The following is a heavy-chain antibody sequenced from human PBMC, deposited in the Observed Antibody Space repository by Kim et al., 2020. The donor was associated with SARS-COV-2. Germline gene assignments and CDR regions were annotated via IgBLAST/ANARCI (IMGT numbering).Heavy chain of an antibody. CDR3: VRDGRGYNSGYFDY. J-gene: IGHJ4*02. CDR2: IRRKDYGGTI. D-gene: IGHD5-18*01. CDR1: GFNFGDYG. Sequence: GGSLRLSCTASGFNFGDYGMSWFRQAPGKGLEFVGFIRRKDYGGTIDYGTSVKGRFTISRDDSKTIAYLQMNSLKIEDTAVYYCVRDGRGYNSGYFDYWGQGTLVTVSS. V-gene: IGHV3-49*03.